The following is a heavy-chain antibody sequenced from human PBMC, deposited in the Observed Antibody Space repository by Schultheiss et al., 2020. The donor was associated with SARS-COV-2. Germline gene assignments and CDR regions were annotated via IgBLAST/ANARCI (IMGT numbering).Heavy chain of an antibody. CDR2: ISGSGGSI. Sequence: GGSLRLSCAASGFTFSSSAMSWVRQAPGKGLEWVSAISGSGGSIYYADSVKGRFTISRDNSKNTLYLQMNSLRAEDTAVYYCARDRYASSGWYFDYWGQGTLVTVSS. J-gene: IGHJ4*02. D-gene: IGHD6-19*01. CDR3: ARDRYASSGWYFDY. V-gene: IGHV3-23*01. CDR1: GFTFSSSA.